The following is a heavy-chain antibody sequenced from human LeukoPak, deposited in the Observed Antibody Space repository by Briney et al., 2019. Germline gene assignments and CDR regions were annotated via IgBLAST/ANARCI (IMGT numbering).Heavy chain of an antibody. CDR3: AAGEYCSSTSCYVPEMDV. Sequence: SVKVSCKASGFTFTSSAVQWVRQARGQRLEWIGWIVVGSGNTNYAQKFQERVTITRDMSTSTAYMELSSLRSEDTAVYYCAAGEYCSSTSCYVPEMDVWGKGTTVIVSS. CDR1: GFTFTSSA. D-gene: IGHD2-2*01. CDR2: IVVGSGNT. V-gene: IGHV1-58*01. J-gene: IGHJ6*04.